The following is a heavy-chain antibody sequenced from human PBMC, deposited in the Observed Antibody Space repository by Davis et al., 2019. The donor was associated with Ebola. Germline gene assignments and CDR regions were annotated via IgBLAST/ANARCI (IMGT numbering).Heavy chain of an antibody. V-gene: IGHV5-51*01. CDR1: GYSLTSYW. Sequence: GESLKISCKASGYSLTSYWIGWVRQMPGKGLEWMGIIYPGDSDTRYSPSFQGQVTISADKSISTAYLQWNSLKASDTAMYYCARLGPYDYGDPLGMDVWGQGTTVTVSS. CDR3: ARLGPYDYGDPLGMDV. D-gene: IGHD4-17*01. J-gene: IGHJ6*02. CDR2: IYPGDSDT.